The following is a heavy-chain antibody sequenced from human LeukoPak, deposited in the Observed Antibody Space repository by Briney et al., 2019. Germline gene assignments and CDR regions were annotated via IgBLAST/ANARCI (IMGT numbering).Heavy chain of an antibody. CDR1: GFTLNSYL. Sequence: NPGGSLRLSCAASGFTLNSYLMSWVRQAPGRGLEWVANIKKDGSEENYLDSVKGRFTVSRDNAKNSLFLQMNSLRGEDTAVYYCARGNPNRNPLDLWGQGKMVTISS. J-gene: IGHJ3*01. CDR3: ARGNPNRNPLDL. V-gene: IGHV3-7*01. CDR2: IKKDGSEE. D-gene: IGHD1-14*01.